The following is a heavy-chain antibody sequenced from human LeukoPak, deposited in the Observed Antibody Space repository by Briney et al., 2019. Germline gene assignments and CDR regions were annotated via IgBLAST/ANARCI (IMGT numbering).Heavy chain of an antibody. J-gene: IGHJ4*02. Sequence: GGSLRLSCAASGFTFSSYSMNWVRQAPGKGLEWVSYISSSSSTIYYADSVKGRFTISRDNAKNSLYLQMNSLRAEDTAVYYCARDLSYYYDSSGYYSEGVVRWGQGTLVTVSS. V-gene: IGHV3-48*01. CDR1: GFTFSSYS. CDR3: ARDLSYYYDSSGYYSEGVVR. CDR2: ISSSSSTI. D-gene: IGHD3-22*01.